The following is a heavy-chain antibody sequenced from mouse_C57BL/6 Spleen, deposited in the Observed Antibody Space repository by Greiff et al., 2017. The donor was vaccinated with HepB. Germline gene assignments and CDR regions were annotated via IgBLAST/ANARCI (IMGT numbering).Heavy chain of an antibody. Sequence: QVQLQQSGAELVKPGASVKLSCKASGYTFTSYWMQWVKQRPGQGLEWIGEIDPSDSYTNYNQKFKGKATLTVDTSSSTAYMQLSSLTSEDSAVDYCARGDGIITTVDYWGQGTTLTVSS. V-gene: IGHV1-50*01. J-gene: IGHJ2*01. CDR3: ARGDGIITTVDY. CDR1: GYTFTSYW. D-gene: IGHD1-1*01. CDR2: IDPSDSYT.